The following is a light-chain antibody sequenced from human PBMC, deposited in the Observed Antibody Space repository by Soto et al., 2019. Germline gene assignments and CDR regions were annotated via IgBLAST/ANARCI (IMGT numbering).Light chain of an antibody. CDR2: DAS. CDR3: QQYNSYSPST. Sequence: DIQMTQSPSTLSASVGDRVTITCRASQSISSWLAWYQQKPVKAPKLLIYDASSLESGVPSRFSGSGSGTEFTLTISSLQPDDFATYYCQQYNSYSPSTFGGGTKVEIK. V-gene: IGKV1-5*01. CDR1: QSISSW. J-gene: IGKJ4*01.